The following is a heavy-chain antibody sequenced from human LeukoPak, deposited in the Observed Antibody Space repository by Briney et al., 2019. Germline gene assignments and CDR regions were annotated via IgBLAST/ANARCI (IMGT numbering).Heavy chain of an antibody. CDR3: ARNDSSGYFDY. Sequence: SETLSLTCAVSDYSISSHNYWGWIPQPPGKGREWIGSVYHSGSTHYSPSLKSRVTISVDTSKNQVSLKLSSVTAADTAVYYCARNDSSGYFDYWGQGTLVTVSS. CDR2: VYHSGST. D-gene: IGHD3-22*01. V-gene: IGHV4-38-2*01. CDR1: DYSISSHNY. J-gene: IGHJ4*02.